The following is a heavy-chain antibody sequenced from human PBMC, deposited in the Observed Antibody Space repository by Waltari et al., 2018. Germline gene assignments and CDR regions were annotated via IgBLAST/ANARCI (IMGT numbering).Heavy chain of an antibody. V-gene: IGHV3-30*02. CDR2: IRYDASEI. CDR1: GFTFSDFG. Sequence: QVHLVESGGGVVQPGGSLRLSCAASGFTFSDFGMHWVRQAPGKWPGGVSFIRYDASEIYYGDSVKGRFTISRDNSKNTLFLQMISLRPEDTAVYYCAKVGVGLTTWYAFDIWGQGTMVTVSS. D-gene: IGHD1-1*01. CDR3: AKVGVGLTTWYAFDI. J-gene: IGHJ3*02.